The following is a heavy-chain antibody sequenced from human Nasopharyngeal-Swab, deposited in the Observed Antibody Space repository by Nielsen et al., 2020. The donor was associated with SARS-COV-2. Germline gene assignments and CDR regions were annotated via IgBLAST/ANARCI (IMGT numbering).Heavy chain of an antibody. D-gene: IGHD2-8*01. Sequence: SVKVSYKASGFSITYRFLHWMRQAPGQALEWMGWITPFNGNAKYAQKFQGRVSITRDGFRTTASLELSSLRPDDTAMYFCASGQCINGVCNPTDGLDVWGQGTSVTVS. V-gene: IGHV1-45*02. CDR1: GFSITYRF. J-gene: IGHJ6*02. CDR2: ITPFNGNA. CDR3: ASGQCINGVCNPTDGLDV.